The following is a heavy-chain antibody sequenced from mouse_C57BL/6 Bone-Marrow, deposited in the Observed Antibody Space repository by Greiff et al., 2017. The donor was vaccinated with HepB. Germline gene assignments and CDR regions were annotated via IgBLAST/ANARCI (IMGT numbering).Heavy chain of an antibody. D-gene: IGHD2-3*01. J-gene: IGHJ1*03. CDR3: AKDGYYGWYFDV. CDR1: GFTFSDYG. V-gene: IGHV5-17*01. Sequence: VQLKESGGGLVKPGGSLKLSCAASGFTFSDYGMHWVRQAPEKGLEWVAYISSGSSTIYYADTVKGRFTISRDNAKNTLFLQMTSLRSEDTAMYYCAKDGYYGWYFDVWGTGTTVTVSS. CDR2: ISSGSSTI.